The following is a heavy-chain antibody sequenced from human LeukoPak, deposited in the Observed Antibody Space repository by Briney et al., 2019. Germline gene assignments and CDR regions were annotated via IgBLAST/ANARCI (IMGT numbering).Heavy chain of an antibody. V-gene: IGHV3-33*01. J-gene: IGHJ6*02. CDR1: GFTFSSYG. CDR2: IWYDGSNK. CDR3: ARAIPQGYSGYDSNYYYYYGMDV. Sequence: GGSLRLSCAASGFTFSSYGMHWVRQAPGKGLEGVAVIWYDGSNKYYADSVKGRFTISRDNSKNTLYLQMNSLRAEDTAVYYCARAIPQGYSGYDSNYYYYYGMDVWGQGTTVTVSS. D-gene: IGHD5-12*01.